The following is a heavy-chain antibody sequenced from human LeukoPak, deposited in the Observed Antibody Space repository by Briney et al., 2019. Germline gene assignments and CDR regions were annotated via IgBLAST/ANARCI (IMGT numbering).Heavy chain of an antibody. CDR3: ARVIGAGRLWERRPGSFDY. CDR2: IYHSGST. Sequence: PSETLSLTCTVSGYSISSAYYWGWIRQPPGKGLEWIGSIYHSGSTYYNPSLKSRVTISVDTSKNQFSLKLSSVTAADTAVYYCARVIGAGRLWERRPGSFDYWGQGTLVTVSS. J-gene: IGHJ4*02. CDR1: GYSISSAYY. D-gene: IGHD1-26*01. V-gene: IGHV4-38-2*02.